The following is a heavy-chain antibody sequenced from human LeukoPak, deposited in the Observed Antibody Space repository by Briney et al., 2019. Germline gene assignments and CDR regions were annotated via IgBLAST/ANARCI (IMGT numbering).Heavy chain of an antibody. CDR1: GFTFSDYY. CDR2: ISSSGSTI. CDR3: ARRIDGLVGATFFDY. V-gene: IGHV3-11*01. D-gene: IGHD1-26*01. J-gene: IGHJ4*02. Sequence: PGGSLRLSCAASGFTFSDYYMSWIRQAPGKGLEWVSYISSSGSTIYYADSVKGRFTISRDNAKNSLYLQMNSRRAEDTAVYYCARRIDGLVGATFFDYWGQGTLVTVSS.